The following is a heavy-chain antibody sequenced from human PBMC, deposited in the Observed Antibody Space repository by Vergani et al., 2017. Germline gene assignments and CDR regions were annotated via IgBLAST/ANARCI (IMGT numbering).Heavy chain of an antibody. J-gene: IGHJ6*02. CDR1: GGSISSGSYY. D-gene: IGHD6-13*01. CDR3: ASDPLYSTTWPFLLLDMDV. CDR2: FYTGGGT. V-gene: IGHV4-61*02. Sequence: QVQLQESGPGLVRPSQTLSLTCTASGGSISSGSYYWIWFRPPAGKGLVWIGRFYTGGGTSYNPSLKSRVTISVDTSKNQFFLQLSSVTDADTAVYYCASDPLYSTTWPFLLLDMDVWGQGTTVTVSS.